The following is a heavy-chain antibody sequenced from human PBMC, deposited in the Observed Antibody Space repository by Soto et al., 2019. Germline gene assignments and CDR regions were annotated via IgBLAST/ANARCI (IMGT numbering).Heavy chain of an antibody. D-gene: IGHD6-19*01. CDR3: AKATTFIAVADSDY. Sequence: GGSLRVSCAASGFTFSSYAMSWVRQAPGKGLEWVSAISGSGGSTYYADSVKGRFTISRDNSKNTLYLQMNSLRAEDTAVYYCAKATTFIAVADSDYWGQGTLVTVS. J-gene: IGHJ4*02. CDR2: ISGSGGST. CDR1: GFTFSSYA. V-gene: IGHV3-23*01.